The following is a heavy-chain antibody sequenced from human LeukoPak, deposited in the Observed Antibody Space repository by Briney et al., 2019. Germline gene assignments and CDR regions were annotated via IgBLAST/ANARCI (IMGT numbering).Heavy chain of an antibody. V-gene: IGHV1-69*06. CDR1: GGTFISYA. D-gene: IGHD1/OR15-1a*01. J-gene: IGHJ4*02. CDR2: IIPIFCTA. Sequence: SVKVSCKASGGTFISYAISWVRQAPGQGLEWVGGIIPIFCTANYAQKFQGRVTITADKSTSTAYMELRSLRSEDTAVYYCARSVAARTYYFDYWGQGTLVTVSS. CDR3: ARSVAARTYYFDY.